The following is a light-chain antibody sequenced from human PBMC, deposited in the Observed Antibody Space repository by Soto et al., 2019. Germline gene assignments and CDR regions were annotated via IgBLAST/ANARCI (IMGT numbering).Light chain of an antibody. V-gene: IGKV3D-20*02. Sequence: IVLTQSPRTLSVSAWEGCTRSCRASHSVNNNYLAWYQQKPGQSPRLLIYGASIRATAIPDRFSGSGSGTDFTLTISSLEPEDSAVYYCQQRSNCPLTFGRGTKVDIK. CDR2: GAS. CDR3: QQRSNCPLT. CDR1: HSVNNNY. J-gene: IGKJ4*01.